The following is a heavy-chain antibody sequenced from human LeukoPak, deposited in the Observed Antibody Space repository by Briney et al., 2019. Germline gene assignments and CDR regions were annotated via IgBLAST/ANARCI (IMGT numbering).Heavy chain of an antibody. CDR1: GFTFDDYA. Sequence: GGSLRLSCAASGFTFDDYAMHWVRQAPGKGLEWVSGISWNSGSIGYADSVKGRSTISRDNAKNSLYLQMNSLRAEDTALYYCAKDIGPYYYGSGSFDYWGQGTLVTVSS. D-gene: IGHD3-10*01. V-gene: IGHV3-9*01. CDR3: AKDIGPYYYGSGSFDY. J-gene: IGHJ4*02. CDR2: ISWNSGSI.